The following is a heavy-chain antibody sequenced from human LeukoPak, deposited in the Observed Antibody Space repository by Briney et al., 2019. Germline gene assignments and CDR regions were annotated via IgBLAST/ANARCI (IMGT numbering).Heavy chain of an antibody. J-gene: IGHJ4*02. CDR2: INPNSGGT. CDR1: GYTFTGYY. V-gene: IGHV1-2*06. D-gene: IGHD3-9*01. CDR3: ARGYLWYYDILTGYNDY. Sequence: ASVKVSCKASGYTFTGYYMHWVRQAPGQGLEWMGRINPNSGGTNHAQKFQGRVTMTRDTSISTAYMELSRLRSDDTAVYYCARGYLWYYDILTGYNDYWGQGTLVTVSS.